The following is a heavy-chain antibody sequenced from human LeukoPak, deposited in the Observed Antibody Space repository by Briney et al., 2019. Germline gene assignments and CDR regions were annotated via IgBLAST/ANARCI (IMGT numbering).Heavy chain of an antibody. CDR1: GFTFNNYW. CDR2: INSDGSST. J-gene: IGHJ3*02. D-gene: IGHD5-24*01. CDR3: AQERRDGYKDDAFDI. V-gene: IGHV3-74*01. Sequence: PGGSLRLSCAASGFTFNNYWMHWVRPSPGKGLVWVSHINSDGSSTSYADSVKGRFTISRDNAKNTLYLQMNSLRAEDTAVYYCAQERRDGYKDDAFDIWGQGTMVTVSS.